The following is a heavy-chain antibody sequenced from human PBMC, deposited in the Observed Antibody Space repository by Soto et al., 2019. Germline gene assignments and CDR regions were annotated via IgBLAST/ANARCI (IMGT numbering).Heavy chain of an antibody. CDR1: GSTFIIYV. CDR2: IWYDGSNK. J-gene: IGHJ3*02. V-gene: IGHV3-33*01. D-gene: IGHD3-10*01. Sequence: GSLRLSCAASGSTFIIYVIHWVRQAPGKGLEWVAVIWYDGSNKYYADSVKGRFTISRDNSKNTLYLQMNSLRAEDTAVYYCATMVRGVNDAFDIWGQGTMVTVSS. CDR3: ATMVRGVNDAFDI.